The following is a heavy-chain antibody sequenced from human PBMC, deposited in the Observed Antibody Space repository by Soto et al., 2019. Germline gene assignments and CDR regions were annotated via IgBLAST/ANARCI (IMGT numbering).Heavy chain of an antibody. D-gene: IGHD3-22*01. CDR1: GFTFSSYG. Sequence: QVQLVESGGGVVQPGRSLRLSCAASGFTFSSYGMHWVRQAPGKGLEWVAFIWSDGSNKYYADSVKGRFTISRDNSKNTLYLQMNSLRAADTAVYYCARYYYDSSGYSPLWGQGTLVTVSS. CDR2: IWSDGSNK. V-gene: IGHV3-33*01. J-gene: IGHJ4*02. CDR3: ARYYYDSSGYSPL.